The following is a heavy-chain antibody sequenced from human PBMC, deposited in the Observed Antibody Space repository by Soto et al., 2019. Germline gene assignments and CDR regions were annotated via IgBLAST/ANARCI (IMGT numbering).Heavy chain of an antibody. Sequence: GGSLRLSCAASGFTFSSYGMHWVRQAPGKGLEWVAVISYDGSNKYYADSVKGRFTISRDNSKNTLYLQMNSLRAEDTAVYYCAKDGYYDFWSGYPDYYYYYYMDVWGKGTTVTVSS. CDR3: AKDGYYDFWSGYPDYYYYYYMDV. V-gene: IGHV3-30*18. D-gene: IGHD3-3*01. CDR1: GFTFSSYG. CDR2: ISYDGSNK. J-gene: IGHJ6*03.